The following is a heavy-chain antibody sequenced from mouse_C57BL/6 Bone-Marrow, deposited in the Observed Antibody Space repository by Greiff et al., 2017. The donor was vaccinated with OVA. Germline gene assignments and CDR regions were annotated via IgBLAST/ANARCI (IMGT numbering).Heavy chain of an antibody. V-gene: IGHV5-4*03. CDR1: GFTFSSYA. Sequence: EVKLMESGGGLVKPGGSLKLSCAASGFTFSSYAMSWVRQTPEKRLEWVATISDGGSYTYYPDNVKGRFTISRDNAKNNLYLQMSHLKSEDTAMYYCAKGLRRGMDYWGQGTSVTVSS. J-gene: IGHJ4*01. CDR3: AKGLRRGMDY. CDR2: ISDGGSYT. D-gene: IGHD2-4*01.